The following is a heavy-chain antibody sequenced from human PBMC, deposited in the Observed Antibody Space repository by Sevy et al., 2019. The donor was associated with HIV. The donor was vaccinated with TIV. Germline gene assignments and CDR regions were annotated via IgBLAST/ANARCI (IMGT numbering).Heavy chain of an antibody. CDR2: IW. D-gene: IGHD4-17*01. J-gene: IGHJ4*02. CDR1: GFTSSSYA. V-gene: IGHV3-33*01. Sequence: GGSLRPSCAASGFTSSSYAMHWVRQGPGKGLGWVEVIWSDSVKGRFTVSRAIAKNTLHLKTNSLRAEDTAVYYCARDLEFYDSGDYGHAFMPDYWGQGTLVTVSS. CDR3: ARDLEFYDSGDYGHAFMPDY.